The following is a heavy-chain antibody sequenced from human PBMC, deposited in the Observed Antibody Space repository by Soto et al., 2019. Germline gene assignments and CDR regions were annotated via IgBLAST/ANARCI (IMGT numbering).Heavy chain of an antibody. CDR3: ARGIYSSNWYLLN. V-gene: IGHV3-48*02. Sequence: EVQLVASGGGLVQPGGSLGLSCAASGFTFSTYSMNWVRQAPGKGLEWVSYISSSSSTIYYADSVKGRFTISRDNAKNSLYLQMNSLRDEDTAVYYCARGIYSSNWYLLNWGQGTLVTVSS. D-gene: IGHD6-13*01. CDR2: ISSSSSTI. J-gene: IGHJ4*02. CDR1: GFTFSTYS.